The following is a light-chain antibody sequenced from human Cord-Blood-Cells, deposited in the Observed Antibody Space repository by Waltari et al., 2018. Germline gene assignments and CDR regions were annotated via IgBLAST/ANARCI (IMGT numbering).Light chain of an antibody. V-gene: IGLV2-8*01. CDR1: SSDVGGYNY. CDR2: AVS. Sequence: QSALTQPPSASGSPGQSVTISCTGTSSDVGGYNYVSWYQQHPGKAPKLMIYAVSKQPSGVPDRFSGSKSGNTASLTVSVLQAEDEADYYCSSYAGSNNYVFGTGTKVTVL. J-gene: IGLJ1*01. CDR3: SSYAGSNNYV.